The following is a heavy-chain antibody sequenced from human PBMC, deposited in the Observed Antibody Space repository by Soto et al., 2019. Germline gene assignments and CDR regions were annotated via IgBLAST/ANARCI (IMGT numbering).Heavy chain of an antibody. CDR2: INHSGST. CDR1: GGSFSGYY. J-gene: IGHJ6*02. D-gene: IGHD6-13*01. CDR3: ARGRAAAGTPFYYYGMDV. V-gene: IGHV4-34*01. Sequence: QVQLQQWGAGLLKPSETLSLTCAVYGGSFSGYYWSWIRQPPGKGLEWIGEINHSGSTNYNPSLKSRVTISVDTSKNQFSLKLSSVTAADTAVYYCARGRAAAGTPFYYYGMDVWGQGTTVTVSS.